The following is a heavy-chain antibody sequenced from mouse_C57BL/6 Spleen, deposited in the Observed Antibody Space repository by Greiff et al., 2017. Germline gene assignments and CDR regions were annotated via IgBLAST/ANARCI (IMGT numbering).Heavy chain of an antibody. CDR1: GYTFTSYW. CDR2: IDPSDSYT. CDR3: ARSRSHWYFDV. J-gene: IGHJ1*03. V-gene: IGHV1-69*01. Sequence: QVQLQQPGAELVMPGASVKLSCKASGYTFTSYWMHWVKQRPGQGLEWIGEIDPSDSYTNYNQKFKGKSTLTVDKSSSTAYMQLSSLTSEDSAVYYCARSRSHWYFDVWGTGTTVTVSS.